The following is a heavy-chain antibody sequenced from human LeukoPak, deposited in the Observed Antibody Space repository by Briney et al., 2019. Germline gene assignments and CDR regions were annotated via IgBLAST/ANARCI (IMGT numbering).Heavy chain of an antibody. CDR2: INPNSGGT. CDR1: GYTFTGYY. Sequence: ASVKVSCKASGYTFTGYYMHWVRQAPGQGLEWMGWINPNSGGTNYAQKFQGRVTMTRDTSISTAYMELSRLRSDDTAVYYCAREWGEGRYQPYGMDVWGQGTTVTVSS. CDR3: AREWGEGRYQPYGMDV. D-gene: IGHD2-2*01. J-gene: IGHJ6*02. V-gene: IGHV1-2*02.